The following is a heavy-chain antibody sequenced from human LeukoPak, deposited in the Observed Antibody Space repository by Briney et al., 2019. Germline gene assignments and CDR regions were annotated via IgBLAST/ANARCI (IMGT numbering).Heavy chain of an antibody. CDR3: ASPSTWELSDLDH. CDR2: INSDGSST. CDR1: GFTFSSYW. Sequence: GSLRLSCAASGFTFSSYWMHWVRQAPGKGLVWVSRINSDGSSTSYADSVKGRFTISRDNAKNTLYLQMNSLRAEDTAVYYCASPSTWELSDLDHWGQGILVTVSS. D-gene: IGHD1-26*01. J-gene: IGHJ4*02. V-gene: IGHV3-74*01.